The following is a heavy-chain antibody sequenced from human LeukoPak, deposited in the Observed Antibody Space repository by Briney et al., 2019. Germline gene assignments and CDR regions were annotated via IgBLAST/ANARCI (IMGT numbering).Heavy chain of an antibody. D-gene: IGHD3-22*01. Sequence: ASVKVSCKASGYTFTSYDINWVRQATGHGLEWMGWMNPNSGNTGYAQKFQGRVTMTRNTSISTAYMELSSLRSEDTAVYYCARNNRYYYDSSAYYYDWFDPWGQGTLVTVSS. V-gene: IGHV1-8*01. CDR2: MNPNSGNT. CDR3: ARNNRYYYDSSAYYYDWFDP. J-gene: IGHJ5*02. CDR1: GYTFTSYD.